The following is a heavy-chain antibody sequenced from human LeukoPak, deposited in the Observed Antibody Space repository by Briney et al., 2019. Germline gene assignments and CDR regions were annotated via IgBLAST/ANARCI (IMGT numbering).Heavy chain of an antibody. V-gene: IGHV3-9*01. J-gene: IGHJ4*02. D-gene: IGHD3-10*01. Sequence: GRSLRLSCAASGFTFDDYAMHWVRQAPGKGLEWVSGISWNGGSIGYADSVKGRFTISRDNAKNSLYLQMNSLRAEDTAVYYCARVRYYYGSGSSKYYFDYWGQGTLVTVSS. CDR1: GFTFDDYA. CDR3: ARVRYYYGSGSSKYYFDY. CDR2: ISWNGGSI.